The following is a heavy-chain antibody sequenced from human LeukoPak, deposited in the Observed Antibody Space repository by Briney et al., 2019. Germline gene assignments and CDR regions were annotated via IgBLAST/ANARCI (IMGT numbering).Heavy chain of an antibody. CDR3: AKAFQRGWERDAFAF. Sequence: GGSLRLSCAASGLTLSDNYTSWVRQAPGKGPEWVSLISGSGDTTNYADSVKGRFTISRDNSKNTLYLQMNSLGADDTAVYYCAKAFQRGWERDAFAFWGQGTLVTVSS. CDR2: ISGSGDTT. CDR1: GLTLSDNY. J-gene: IGHJ3*01. V-gene: IGHV3-23*01. D-gene: IGHD1-26*01.